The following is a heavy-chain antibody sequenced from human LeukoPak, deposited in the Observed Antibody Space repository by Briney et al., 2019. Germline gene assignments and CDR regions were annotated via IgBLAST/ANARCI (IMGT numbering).Heavy chain of an antibody. CDR2: IYYSGST. CDR3: ARVYYGSGRNFDP. J-gene: IGHJ5*02. V-gene: IGHV4-59*01. D-gene: IGHD3-10*01. CDR1: GGSISSYY. Sequence: SETLSLTCTVSGGSISSYYWSWIRHPPGKGLEWIGYIYYSGSTNYNPSLKSRVTISVDTSKNQFSLKLSSVTAADTAVYYCARVYYGSGRNFDPWGQGTLVTVSS.